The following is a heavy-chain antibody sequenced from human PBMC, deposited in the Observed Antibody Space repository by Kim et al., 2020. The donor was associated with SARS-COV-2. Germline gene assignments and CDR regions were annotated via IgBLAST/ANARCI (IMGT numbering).Heavy chain of an antibody. Sequence: SETLSLTCTVSGYSISSGYYWGWIRQPPGKGLEWIGSIYHSGSTYYNPSLKSRVTISVDTSKNQFSLKLSSVTAADTAVYYCARDSYYGNTLYYYYYGMDVWGQGTTVTVSS. CDR2: IYHSGST. D-gene: IGHD1-26*01. CDR3: ARDSYYGNTLYYYYYGMDV. J-gene: IGHJ6*02. V-gene: IGHV4-38-2*02. CDR1: GYSISSGYY.